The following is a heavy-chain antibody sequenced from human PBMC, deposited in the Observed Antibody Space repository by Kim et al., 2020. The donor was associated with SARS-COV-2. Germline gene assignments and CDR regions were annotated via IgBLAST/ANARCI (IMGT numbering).Heavy chain of an antibody. D-gene: IGHD4-4*01. CDR3: ARDNLSNPGGYYYYGMDV. CDR1: GGSISSYY. V-gene: IGHV4-59*13. CDR2: IYYSGST. J-gene: IGHJ6*02. Sequence: SETLSLTCTVSGGSISSYYWSWIRQPPGKGLEWIGYIYYSGSTNYNPSLKSRVTISVDTSKNQFSLKLSSVTAADTAVYYCARDNLSNPGGYYYYGMDVWGQGTTVTVSS.